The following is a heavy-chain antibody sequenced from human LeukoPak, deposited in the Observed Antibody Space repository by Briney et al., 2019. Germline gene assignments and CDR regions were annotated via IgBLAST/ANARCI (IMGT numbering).Heavy chain of an antibody. V-gene: IGHV3-7*01. Sequence: GGSLRLSCAASGFTFSSYWMRWVRQAPGKGLEWVANIKQDGSEKYYVDSVKGRFTISRDNAKNSLYLQMNSLRAEDTAVYYCARDVGATIPYYFDYWGQGTLVTVSS. CDR2: IKQDGSEK. CDR1: GFTFSSYW. D-gene: IGHD1-26*01. CDR3: ARDVGATIPYYFDY. J-gene: IGHJ4*02.